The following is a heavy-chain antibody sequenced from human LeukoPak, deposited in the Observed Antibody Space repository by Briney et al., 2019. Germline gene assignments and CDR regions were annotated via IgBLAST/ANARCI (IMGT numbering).Heavy chain of an antibody. Sequence: ASVKVSCKASGYSFISYGINWVRQAPGQGLEWMGWINPSSGGPNYAQKFQGRVTMTRDTPLRTAYMELSSLRSDDTAVYYCARVLRSGTIVTPLFAYWGQGTLVTVSP. CDR2: INPSSGGP. CDR1: GYSFISYG. D-gene: IGHD3-16*02. CDR3: ARVLRSGTIVTPLFAY. J-gene: IGHJ4*02. V-gene: IGHV1-2*02.